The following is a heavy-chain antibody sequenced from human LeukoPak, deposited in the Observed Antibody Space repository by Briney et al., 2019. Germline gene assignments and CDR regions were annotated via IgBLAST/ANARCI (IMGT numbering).Heavy chain of an antibody. D-gene: IGHD6-19*01. J-gene: IGHJ4*02. CDR1: GYTFTSYA. V-gene: IGHV1-3*01. CDR3: ARVVGRYSSGWLGF. Sequence: ASVKVSFKASGYTFTSYAMHWVRPAPGQGLAWMGWINAGNGNTKYSQKFQGRVTITRDTSASTAYMELSSLRSEDTAVYYCARVVGRYSSGWLGFWGQGTLVTVSS. CDR2: INAGNGNT.